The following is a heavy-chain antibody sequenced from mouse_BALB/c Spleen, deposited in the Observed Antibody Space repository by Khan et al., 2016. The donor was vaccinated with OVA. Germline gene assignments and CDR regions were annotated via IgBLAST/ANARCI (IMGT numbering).Heavy chain of an antibody. D-gene: IGHD1-1*01. CDR2: ISYSGRT. Sequence: EVKLLESGPGLVKPSQSLSLTCTVTGYSITSDYAWNWIRQFPGNKLEWMGYISYSGRTGYNPSLKSRISITRDTSKNQFFLQLNSVTTEDTATYYCARSVTITTVVATDFDYWGQGTTLTVSS. CDR1: GYSITSDYA. V-gene: IGHV3-2*02. J-gene: IGHJ2*01. CDR3: ARSVTITTVVATDFDY.